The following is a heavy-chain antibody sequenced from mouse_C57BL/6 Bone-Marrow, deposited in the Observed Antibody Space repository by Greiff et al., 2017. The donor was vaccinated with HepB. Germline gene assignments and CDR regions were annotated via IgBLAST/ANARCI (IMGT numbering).Heavy chain of an antibody. J-gene: IGHJ2*01. Sequence: EVKLVESEGGLVQPGSSMKLSCTASGFTFSDYYMAWVRQVPEKGLEWVANINYDGSSTYYLDSLKSRFIISRDNAKNILYLQMSSLKSEDTATYYCARNSYYSNYYFDYWGQGTTLTVSS. CDR1: GFTFSDYY. CDR2: INYDGSST. CDR3: ARNSYYSNYYFDY. V-gene: IGHV5-16*01. D-gene: IGHD2-5*01.